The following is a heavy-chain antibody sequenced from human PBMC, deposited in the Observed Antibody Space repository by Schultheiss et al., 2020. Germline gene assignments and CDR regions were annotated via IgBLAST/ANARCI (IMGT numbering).Heavy chain of an antibody. CDR1: GFTFSSYG. Sequence: GGSLRLSCAASGFTFSSYGMHWVRQAPGKGLEWVAVISYDGSNKYYADSVKGRFTISRDNSKNTLYLQMNSLRAEDTAVYYCATLDFIVVVVVPTPNWFDPWGQGTLVTVSS. D-gene: IGHD2-15*01. CDR3: ATLDFIVVVVVPTPNWFDP. CDR2: ISYDGSNK. V-gene: IGHV3-30*03. J-gene: IGHJ5*02.